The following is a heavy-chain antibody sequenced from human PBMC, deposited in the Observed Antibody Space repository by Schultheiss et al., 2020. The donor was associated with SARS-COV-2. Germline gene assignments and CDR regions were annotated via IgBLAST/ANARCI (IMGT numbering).Heavy chain of an antibody. V-gene: IGHV1-18*04. CDR1: GYTFTGYY. D-gene: IGHD2-15*01. J-gene: IGHJ6*02. CDR2: ISVHNGNT. CDR3: ARRDTRGFCSGGSCYLSDV. Sequence: ASVKVSCKASGYTFTGYYMHWVRQAPGQGLEWMGWISVHNGNTNYAQKFQGRVTMTTDTSTNTAYMEVRSLTSDDAAVYYCARRDTRGFCSGGSCYLSDVWGQGTTVTVSS.